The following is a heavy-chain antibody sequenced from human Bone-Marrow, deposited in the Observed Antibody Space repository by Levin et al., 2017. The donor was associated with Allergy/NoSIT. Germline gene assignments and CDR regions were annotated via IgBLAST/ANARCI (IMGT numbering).Heavy chain of an antibody. D-gene: IGHD6-13*01. Sequence: SQTLSLTCAISGDSVSSNSAAWNWIRQSPSRGLEWLGRTKYRSKWSNDYDISVKSRISINPDTSKNQSSLQLNSVTPEDTAVYYCARAAAGAFDYWGLGILVTVSS. V-gene: IGHV6-1*01. CDR3: ARAAAGAFDY. CDR1: GDSVSSNSAA. CDR2: TKYRSKWSN. J-gene: IGHJ4*02.